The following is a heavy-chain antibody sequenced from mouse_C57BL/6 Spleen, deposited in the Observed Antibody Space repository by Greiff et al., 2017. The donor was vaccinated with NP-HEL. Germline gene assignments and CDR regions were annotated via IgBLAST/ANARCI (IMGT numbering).Heavy chain of an antibody. D-gene: IGHD1-1*01. CDR1: GYTFTDYY. Sequence: EVQLQQSGPELVKPGASVKISCKASGYTFTDYYMNWVKQSHGKSLEWIGDINPNNGGTSYNQKFKGKATLTVDKSSSTAYMELRSLTSEDSAVYYCARRGSSSYYAMDYWGQGTSVTVSS. CDR2: INPNNGGT. V-gene: IGHV1-26*01. J-gene: IGHJ4*01. CDR3: ARRGSSSYYAMDY.